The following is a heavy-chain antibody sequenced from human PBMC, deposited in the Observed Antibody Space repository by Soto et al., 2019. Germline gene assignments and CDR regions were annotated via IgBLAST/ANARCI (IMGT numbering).Heavy chain of an antibody. D-gene: IGHD5-18*01. V-gene: IGHV1-3*05. J-gene: IGHJ4*02. Sequence: QVQLVQSGAEEKKPGASVKVSCKASGYIFSRNDIHWVRQAPGQMLEWMGWMNAGNGNTRYSREFQARVTFTRDTAASTGYMELSSLRSEDTAVYYCARAAGMVALDYWGQGTLVTVSS. CDR2: MNAGNGNT. CDR1: GYIFSRND. CDR3: ARAAGMVALDY.